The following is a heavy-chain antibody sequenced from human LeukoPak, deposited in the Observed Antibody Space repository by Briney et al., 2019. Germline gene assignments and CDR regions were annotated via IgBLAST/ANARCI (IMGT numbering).Heavy chain of an antibody. Sequence: ASVKVSCKASGYTFTSYDINRVRQATGQGLEWMGWMNPNSGNTGYAQKFQGRVTMTRNTSISTAYMELSSLRSEDTAVYYCARWSSGWYFPDYWGQGTLVTVSS. V-gene: IGHV1-8*01. CDR3: ARWSSGWYFPDY. CDR1: GYTFTSYD. D-gene: IGHD6-19*01. CDR2: MNPNSGNT. J-gene: IGHJ4*02.